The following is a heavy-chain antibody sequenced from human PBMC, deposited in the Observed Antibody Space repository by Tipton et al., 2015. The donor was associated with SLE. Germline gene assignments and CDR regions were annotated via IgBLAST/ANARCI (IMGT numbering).Heavy chain of an antibody. V-gene: IGHV4-34*01. J-gene: IGHJ3*02. Sequence: TLSLTCAVYGGSVSGYYWTWIRQAPGKGLEWIGEVNHRGGTNYNPSLKSRITMSVDTSKNQFSLKLSSVTAADTAVYYCARVPRSIAAALDIWGQGTMVTVSS. D-gene: IGHD6-6*01. CDR1: GGSVSGYY. CDR3: ARVPRSIAAALDI. CDR2: VNHRGGT.